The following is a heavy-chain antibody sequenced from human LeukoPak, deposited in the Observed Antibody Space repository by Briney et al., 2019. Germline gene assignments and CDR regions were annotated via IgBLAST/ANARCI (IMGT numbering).Heavy chain of an antibody. Sequence: GSSVKVSCKASGGTFTSYTINWVRQAPGQGLEWMGRIIPIRGIANYAQKFQGRVTITADKSTSTAYMELSSLRSEDKAVYYCARGGAIGVVPAAELRFGPWGQGTLVTVSS. CDR2: IIPIRGIA. V-gene: IGHV1-69*02. CDR1: GGTFTSYT. D-gene: IGHD2-2*01. J-gene: IGHJ5*02. CDR3: ARGGAIGVVPAAELRFGP.